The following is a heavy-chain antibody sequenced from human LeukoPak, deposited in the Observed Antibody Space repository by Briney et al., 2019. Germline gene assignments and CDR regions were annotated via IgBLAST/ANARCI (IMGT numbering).Heavy chain of an antibody. J-gene: IGHJ3*02. D-gene: IGHD2-8*01. CDR1: GFTASSNY. CDR2: IYSDDRT. Sequence: GGSLRLSCAVSGFTASSNYMSWVRQAPGKGLECLSVIYSDDRTYYADSVKGRFTISRHTSKKTLYLQMNSLRAEDTAVYYCAREVMAKRRAFDIWGQGTVVTVSS. CDR3: AREVMAKRRAFDI. V-gene: IGHV3-53*04.